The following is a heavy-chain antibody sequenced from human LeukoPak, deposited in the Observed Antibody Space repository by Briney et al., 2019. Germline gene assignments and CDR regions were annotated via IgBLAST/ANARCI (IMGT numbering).Heavy chain of an antibody. CDR2: ISAYNGNP. V-gene: IGHV1-18*01. CDR3: ARVDTSVVVVAAGDY. Sequence: ASVKVSCKASGYTFTSYGISWVRQAPGQGLEWMGWISAYNGNPNYAQKVQGRVTMTTDTSTSTAYMELRSLRSDDAAVYYCARVDTSVVVVAAGDYWGQGTLVTVSS. J-gene: IGHJ4*02. D-gene: IGHD2-15*01. CDR1: GYTFTSYG.